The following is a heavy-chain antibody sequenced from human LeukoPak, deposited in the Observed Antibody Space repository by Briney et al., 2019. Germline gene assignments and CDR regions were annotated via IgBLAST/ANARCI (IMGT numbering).Heavy chain of an antibody. CDR2: ISGSGGST. CDR3: ARDRGYEGVDY. J-gene: IGHJ4*02. V-gene: IGHV3-23*01. Sequence: PGGSLGLSCAASGFTFSSYAMSWVRQAPGKGLEWVSAISGSGGSTNYAPSVKGRFTISRDNSKHTLYLQMNSLRAEDTAVYYCARDRGYEGVDYWGQGTLVTVSS. CDR1: GFTFSSYA. D-gene: IGHD3-10*01.